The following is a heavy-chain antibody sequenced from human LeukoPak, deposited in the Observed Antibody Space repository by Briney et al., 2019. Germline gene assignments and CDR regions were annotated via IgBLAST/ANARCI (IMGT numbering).Heavy chain of an antibody. J-gene: IGHJ4*02. D-gene: IGHD5-18*01. CDR2: INPNSGGA. CDR1: GYTFTGYY. CDR3: ARGKGTPPHSYGYY. V-gene: IGHV1-2*02. Sequence: ASVKVSCKATGYTFTGYYIHWVRQAPGQRLEWMGWINPNSGGAKYAQNFQGGVSMTRDTSISTAYMELSRLRSDDTAVYYCARGKGTPPHSYGYYWGQGTLVTVSS.